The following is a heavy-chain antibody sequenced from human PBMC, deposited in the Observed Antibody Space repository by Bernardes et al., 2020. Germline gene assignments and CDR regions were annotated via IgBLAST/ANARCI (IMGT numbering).Heavy chain of an antibody. CDR1: GFTFSSYD. J-gene: IGHJ4*02. D-gene: IGHD6-19*01. Sequence: GGSLRLSRAASGFTFSSYDMHWVRQATGKGLEWVSAIGTAGDTYYPGSVKGRFTISRENAKNSLYLQMNSLRAGDTAVYYCARVGVAGQFDYWGQGTLVTVSS. CDR2: IGTAGDT. V-gene: IGHV3-13*01. CDR3: ARVGVAGQFDY.